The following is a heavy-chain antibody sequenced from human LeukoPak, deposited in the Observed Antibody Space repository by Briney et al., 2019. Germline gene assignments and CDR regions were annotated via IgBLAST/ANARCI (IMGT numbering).Heavy chain of an antibody. V-gene: IGHV5-51*01. Sequence: GESLKISCEGSGYRFTRYWIGWVRQMPGKGLEWMGIIYPGDSDTKYSPAFQGQVTISVDKSISTAYVQWGSLKASDSAMYYCATLDPGYANGWFDQWGQGTLVTVSS. CDR3: ATLDPGYANGWFDQ. J-gene: IGHJ5*02. CDR2: IYPGDSDT. D-gene: IGHD2-2*01. CDR1: GYRFTRYW.